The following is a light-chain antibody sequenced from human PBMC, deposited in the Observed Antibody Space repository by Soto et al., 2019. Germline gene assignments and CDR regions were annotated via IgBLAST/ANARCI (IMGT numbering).Light chain of an antibody. Sequence: DIQMTQSPSSLSAFVGDRVTITCRASQSINNYLIWYQQKPGKAPEYLIYATSILQSGVPSRFSGSGYGTDFTLTISSLQPEDFDTYYCQQNHSNPRTFGQGTRLEIK. CDR3: QQNHSNPRT. CDR1: QSINNY. J-gene: IGKJ5*01. V-gene: IGKV1-39*01. CDR2: ATS.